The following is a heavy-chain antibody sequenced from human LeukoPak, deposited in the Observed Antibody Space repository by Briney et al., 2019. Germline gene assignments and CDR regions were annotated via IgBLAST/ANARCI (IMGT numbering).Heavy chain of an antibody. CDR2: IYYSGST. Sequence: SETLSLTCTVSGGSISSYYWSWIRQPPGKGLEWIGYIYYSGSTNYNPSLKSRVTISVDTSKNQFSLKLSSVTTADTAVYYCGIEEITGTMNFDYWGQGTLVTVSS. V-gene: IGHV4-59*01. D-gene: IGHD1-20*01. CDR1: GGSISSYY. CDR3: GIEEITGTMNFDY. J-gene: IGHJ4*02.